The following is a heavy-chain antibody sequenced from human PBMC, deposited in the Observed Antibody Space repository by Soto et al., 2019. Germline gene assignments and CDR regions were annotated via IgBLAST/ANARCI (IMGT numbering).Heavy chain of an antibody. D-gene: IGHD6-6*01. CDR3: ARGRSSPNFDP. V-gene: IGHV1-69*01. CDR1: GGTFTNYV. J-gene: IGHJ5*02. Sequence: QVQLVQSGAEVRKPGSSVKVSCKISGGTFTNYVISWLRQAPGQGLEWMGGLIPIFGAANLAQKFQGRVTITADESTSTVNMEXSSLTSEDTAVYYCARGRSSPNFDPWGQGTLVTVSS. CDR2: LIPIFGAA.